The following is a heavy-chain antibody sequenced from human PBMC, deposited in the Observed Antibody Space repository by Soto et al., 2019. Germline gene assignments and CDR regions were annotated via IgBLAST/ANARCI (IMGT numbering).Heavy chain of an antibody. V-gene: IGHV4-59*11. CDR1: VGSINCHY. Sequence: KPSETLSLTCTVSVGSINCHYWTWIRQPPGKGLEWIGYIFYSGSTNYNPSLKGRVIISVDTSKNQFSLKLSSVTAADTAVYYCARVGSSGWAPDYWGPGTLVTVSS. CDR3: ARVGSSGWAPDY. J-gene: IGHJ4*02. D-gene: IGHD6-19*01. CDR2: IFYSGST.